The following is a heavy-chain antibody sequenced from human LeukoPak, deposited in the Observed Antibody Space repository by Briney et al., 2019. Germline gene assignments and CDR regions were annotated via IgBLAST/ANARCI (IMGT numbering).Heavy chain of an antibody. CDR2: ISGSGGST. CDR1: GFTFSSYA. J-gene: IGHJ3*02. CDR3: AKDSGIAAAGKGGMGAFDI. D-gene: IGHD6-13*01. V-gene: IGHV3-23*01. Sequence: GGSLRLSCAASGFTFSSYAMSWVRQAPGKGLEWVSAISGSGGSTYYADSVKGRFTISRDNSKNTLYLQMNSLRAEDTAVYYCAKDSGIAAAGKGGMGAFDIWGQGTMVTVSS.